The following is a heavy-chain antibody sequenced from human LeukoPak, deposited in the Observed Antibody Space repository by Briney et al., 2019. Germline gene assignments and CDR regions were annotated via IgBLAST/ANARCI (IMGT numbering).Heavy chain of an antibody. V-gene: IGHV3-21*01. Sequence: GGSLRLSCAASGFTFSSYSMNWVRQAPGKGLEWVSSISSSSSYIYYADSVKGRFTISRDNAKNSLYLQMNSLRAEDTAVYYCARLNIVGAQHRYFDYWGQGTLVTVSS. D-gene: IGHD1-26*01. CDR3: ARLNIVGAQHRYFDY. CDR2: ISSSSSYI. CDR1: GFTFSSYS. J-gene: IGHJ4*02.